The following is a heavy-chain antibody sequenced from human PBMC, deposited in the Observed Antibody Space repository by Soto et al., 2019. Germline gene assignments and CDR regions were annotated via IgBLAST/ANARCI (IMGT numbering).Heavy chain of an antibody. CDR3: ARSAYGGGDCYSHIDY. J-gene: IGHJ4*02. V-gene: IGHV3-53*01. CDR2: IYSGGST. D-gene: IGHD2-21*02. Sequence: EVQLVESGGGLIQPGGSLRLSCAASGFTVSSNYMSWVRQAPGKGLEWVSVIYSGGSTYYADSVTGRFTISRDNSKNTLYLQMNSLRAEDTAVYYCARSAYGGGDCYSHIDYWGQGTLVTVSS. CDR1: GFTVSSNY.